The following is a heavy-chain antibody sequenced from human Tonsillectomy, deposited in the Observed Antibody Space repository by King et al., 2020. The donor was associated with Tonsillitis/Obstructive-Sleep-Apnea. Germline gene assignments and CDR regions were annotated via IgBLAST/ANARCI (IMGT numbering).Heavy chain of an antibody. CDR1: VFTFSSYT. CDR2: ISYDGSYK. Sequence: VQLVESGGGVVQPGRALRLSCAASVFTFSSYTRHWVRQAPGKGLEWVAVISYDGSYKYYADALQSRFTISRDNTKNTLYLQMNSLRTEDTAVYYCARDVPYYFYMDVWGKGTTVTVSS. V-gene: IGHV3-30*01. CDR3: ARDVPYYFYMDV. J-gene: IGHJ6*03. D-gene: IGHD3-10*01.